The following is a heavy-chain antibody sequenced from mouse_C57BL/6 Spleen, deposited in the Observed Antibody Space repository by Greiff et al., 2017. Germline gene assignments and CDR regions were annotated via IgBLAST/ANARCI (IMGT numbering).Heavy chain of an antibody. J-gene: IGHJ4*01. CDR2: INPNNGGT. CDR3: ARWDDGYFYAMDY. CDR1: GYTFTDYN. D-gene: IGHD2-3*01. V-gene: IGHV1-22*01. Sequence: VQLQQSGPELVKPGASVKMSCKASGYTFTDYNMHWVKQSHGKSLEWIGYINPNNGGTSYNQKFKGKATLTVNKSSSTAYMELRSLTSEDSAVYYCARWDDGYFYAMDYWGQGTSVTVSS.